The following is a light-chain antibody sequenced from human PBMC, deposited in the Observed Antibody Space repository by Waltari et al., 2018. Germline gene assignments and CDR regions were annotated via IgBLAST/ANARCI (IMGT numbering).Light chain of an antibody. V-gene: IGLV2-23*02. J-gene: IGLJ2*01. CDR2: QDS. CDR3: CSYAASSTLVL. Sequence: QSALTQPASVSGSHGQSITISCTGLTTLVSWYQQHPGKAPRLMIYQDSARPSGVSTRFSGSKSANTAYLTISGLQAEDEADYYCCSYAASSTLVLFGGGTKLTVL. CDR1: TTL.